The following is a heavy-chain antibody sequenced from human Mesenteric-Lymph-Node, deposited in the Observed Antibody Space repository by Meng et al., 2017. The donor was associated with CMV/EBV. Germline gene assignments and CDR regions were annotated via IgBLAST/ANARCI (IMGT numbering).Heavy chain of an antibody. CDR2: IYHSGST. V-gene: IGHV4-38-2*02. Sequence: SETLSLTCTVSGYSISSGYYWGWIRQPPGKGLEWIGSIYHSGSTYYNPSLKSRVTISVDTSKNQFSLKLSSVTAADTAVYYCARAAYCSSTSCYEDYFDYWGQGTLVTVSS. J-gene: IGHJ4*02. CDR1: GYSISSGYY. CDR3: ARAAYCSSTSCYEDYFDY. D-gene: IGHD2-2*01.